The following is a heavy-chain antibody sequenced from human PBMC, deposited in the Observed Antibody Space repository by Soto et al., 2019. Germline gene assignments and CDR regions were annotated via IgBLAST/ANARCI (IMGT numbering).Heavy chain of an antibody. V-gene: IGHV1-46*01. D-gene: IGHD3-10*02. CDR2: NNPSGGST. CDR1: GYTFTSYY. Sequence: QVQLVQSGAEVKKPGASVKLSCKASGYTFTSYYMHWVRQAPGQGLEWMGVNNPSGGSTNNAQKFQARVTLTRDTSTSRVYKELSSLRSEDTGVYLCARDRSYNPILLSSGFASWGQGTLVTVSS. CDR3: ARDRSYNPILLSSGFAS. J-gene: IGHJ4*02.